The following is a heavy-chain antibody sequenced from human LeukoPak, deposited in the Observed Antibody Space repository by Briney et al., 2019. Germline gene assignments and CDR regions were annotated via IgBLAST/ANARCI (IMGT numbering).Heavy chain of an antibody. CDR1: GGSFSGYY. V-gene: IGHV4-38-2*01. Sequence: SETLSLTCAVYGGSFSGYYWGWIRQPPGKGLEWIGSIYHSGSTYYNPSLKSRVTISVDTSKNQFSLKLSSVTAADTAVYYCASQYCSSTSCYVTFHAFDIWGQGTMVTVSS. D-gene: IGHD2-2*01. CDR3: ASQYCSSTSCYVTFHAFDI. J-gene: IGHJ3*02. CDR2: IYHSGST.